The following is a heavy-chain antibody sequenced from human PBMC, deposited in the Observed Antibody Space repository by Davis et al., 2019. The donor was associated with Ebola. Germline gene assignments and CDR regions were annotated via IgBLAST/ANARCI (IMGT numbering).Heavy chain of an antibody. V-gene: IGHV3-21*01. Sequence: GGSLRLSCAASGFTFSTYSMSWVRQAPGKGLEWVSSISSDSDYIYYADSAKGRFTISRDNAKNSLYLQMNSLRAEDTAVYYCAKDISFIAAAGAYFDYWGQGTLVTVSS. D-gene: IGHD6-13*01. CDR2: ISSDSDYI. J-gene: IGHJ4*02. CDR3: AKDISFIAAAGAYFDY. CDR1: GFTFSTYS.